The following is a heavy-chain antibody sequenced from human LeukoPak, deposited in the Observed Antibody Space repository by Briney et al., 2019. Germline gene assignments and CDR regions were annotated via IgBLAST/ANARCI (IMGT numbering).Heavy chain of an antibody. D-gene: IGHD2-2*01. V-gene: IGHV3-15*01. CDR2: IKSKTDGGTT. CDR1: GFTFSNAW. J-gene: IGHJ4*02. Sequence: GGSLRLSCAASGFTFSNAWMSWVRQAPGKGLEWVGRIKSKTDGGTTDYAAPVKGRFTISRDDSKNTLYLQMNSLKTEDTAVYYCTTDVWLLGYCSSTSCYFDYWGQGTLVTVSS. CDR3: TTDVWLLGYCSSTSCYFDY.